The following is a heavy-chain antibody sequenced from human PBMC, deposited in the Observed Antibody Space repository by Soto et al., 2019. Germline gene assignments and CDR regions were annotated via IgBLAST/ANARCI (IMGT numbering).Heavy chain of an antibody. Sequence: PGESLKISCRGSGFSFTSYFIAWVRQVPGKGLEWMGIIYPTDSDTTYSPSFQGQVTISVDKSINTAYLQWSSLKASDTAMYYCARGVHYWGQGTLVTVSS. D-gene: IGHD2-8*01. CDR2: IYPTDSDT. V-gene: IGHV5-51*01. J-gene: IGHJ4*02. CDR3: ARGVHY. CDR1: GFSFTSYF.